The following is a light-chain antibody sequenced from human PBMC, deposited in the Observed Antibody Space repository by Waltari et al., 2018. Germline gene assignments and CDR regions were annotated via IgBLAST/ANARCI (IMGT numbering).Light chain of an antibody. CDR1: QSFSSY. CDR3: QQRSNWPPGYT. Sequence: EIVLTQSPATLSLSPGERATISCRASQSFSSYLAWYQQKPGQAPRLLIYDASNRATGIPARFSGSGSGTDFTLTISSLEPEDFAVYYCQQRSNWPPGYTFGQGTKLEI. CDR2: DAS. J-gene: IGKJ2*01. V-gene: IGKV3-11*01.